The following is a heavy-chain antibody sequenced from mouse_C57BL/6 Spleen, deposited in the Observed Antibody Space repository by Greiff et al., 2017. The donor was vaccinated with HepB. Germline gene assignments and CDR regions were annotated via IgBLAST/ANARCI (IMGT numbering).Heavy chain of an antibody. CDR1: GYTFTSYW. V-gene: IGHV1-52*01. CDR2: IDTSDSET. D-gene: IGHD1-1*01. Sequence: VQLQQPGAELVRPGSSVKLSCKASGYTFTSYWMHWVKQRPIQGLEWIGNIDTSDSETHYNQKFKDKATLTVDKSSSTAYMQLSSLTSEDSAVYYCARSTDYGSSYVAWFAYGGQGTLVTVSA. CDR3: ARSTDYGSSYVAWFAY. J-gene: IGHJ3*01.